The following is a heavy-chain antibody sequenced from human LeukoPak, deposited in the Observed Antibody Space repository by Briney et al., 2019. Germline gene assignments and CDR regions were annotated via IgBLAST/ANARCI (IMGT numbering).Heavy chain of an antibody. CDR2: FDPEDGET. Sequence: ASVKVSCKVSGYTLTELSMHWVRQAPGKGLEWMGGFDPEDGETIYAQKLQGRVTMTTDTSTRTAYMELRSLRSDDTAVYYCARVPHESSSYYYMDVWGKGTTVTVSS. CDR3: ARVPHESSSYYYMDV. J-gene: IGHJ6*03. V-gene: IGHV1-24*01. CDR1: GYTLTELS.